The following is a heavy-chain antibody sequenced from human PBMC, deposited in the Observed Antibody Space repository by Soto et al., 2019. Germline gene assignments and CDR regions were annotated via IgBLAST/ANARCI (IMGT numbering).Heavy chain of an antibody. CDR3: ASGFDSDGLYNGGHP. D-gene: IGHD3-22*01. J-gene: IGHJ5*02. CDR1: GGSISTTNW. CDR2: ILHIGST. V-gene: IGHV4-4*02. Sequence: VQLQESGPGLVKPSGTLSLTCTVSGGSISTTNWGSWVRQSPGKGLEWIGEILHIGSTNYNPSLKSRVTISIDKSKTQFSLRLSSVTAADTAVYYCASGFDSDGLYNGGHPWGQGTLVSVSS.